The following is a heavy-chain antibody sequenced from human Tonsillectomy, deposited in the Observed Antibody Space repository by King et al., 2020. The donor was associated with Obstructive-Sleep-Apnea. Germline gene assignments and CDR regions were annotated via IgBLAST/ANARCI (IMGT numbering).Heavy chain of an antibody. CDR1: GFTFDDYA. Sequence: VQLVESGGGLVQPGRSLRLSCAASGFTFDDYAMHWVRQAPGKGLEWVSGISWNIGSIGYADSVKGRFTISSDNAKNSLYLQMNSLSAEDTALYYCAKDRDYGDYYYFDYWGQGTLVTVSS. D-gene: IGHD4-17*01. CDR3: AKDRDYGDYYYFDY. J-gene: IGHJ4*02. CDR2: ISWNIGSI. V-gene: IGHV3-9*01.